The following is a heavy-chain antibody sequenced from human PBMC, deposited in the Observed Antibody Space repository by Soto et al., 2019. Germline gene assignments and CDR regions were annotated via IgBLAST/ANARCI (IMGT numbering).Heavy chain of an antibody. CDR2: IIPIFGTA. CDR3: ASGMSYYYYGMDV. CDR1: GGTFRSYA. V-gene: IGHV1-69*13. J-gene: IGHJ6*02. Sequence: SVKVSCKACGGTFRSYAISWVRQAPGQGLEWMGGIIPIFGTANYAQKFQGRVTITADESTSTAYMELSSLRSEDTAVYYCASGMSYYYYGMDVWGQGTTVTVSS. D-gene: IGHD1-1*01.